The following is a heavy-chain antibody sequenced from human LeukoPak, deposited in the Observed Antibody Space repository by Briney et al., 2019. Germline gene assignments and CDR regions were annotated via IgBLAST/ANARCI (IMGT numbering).Heavy chain of an antibody. J-gene: IGHJ4*02. CDR3: ARDVIAVAGNFDY. CDR2: MYSAGFT. Sequence: GGSLRLSCVVSGFTVSSNYMSWVRQAPGKGLEWVSVMYSAGFTYYADSVKGRFTISRDNSKNTLYLQMNSLRAEDTAVYYCARDVIAVAGNFDYWGQGTLVTVSS. D-gene: IGHD6-19*01. V-gene: IGHV3-53*05. CDR1: GFTVSSNY.